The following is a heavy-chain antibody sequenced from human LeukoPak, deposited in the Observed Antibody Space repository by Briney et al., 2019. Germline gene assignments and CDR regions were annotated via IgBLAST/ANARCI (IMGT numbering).Heavy chain of an antibody. Sequence: ASVKVSCKASGYTFTSYGISWVRQAPGQGLEWMGWISAYNGNTNYAQKLQGRVTMTTDTSTSTAYMELRSLRSGDTAVYYCARAGRVVGSGRLPNWFDPWGQGTLVTVSS. CDR2: ISAYNGNT. V-gene: IGHV1-18*04. D-gene: IGHD3-10*01. J-gene: IGHJ5*02. CDR1: GYTFTSYG. CDR3: ARAGRVVGSGRLPNWFDP.